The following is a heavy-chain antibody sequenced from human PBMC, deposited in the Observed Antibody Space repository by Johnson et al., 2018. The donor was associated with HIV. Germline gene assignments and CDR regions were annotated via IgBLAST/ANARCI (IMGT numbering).Heavy chain of an antibody. CDR2: ISYDGSNK. CDR1: GFTFSSYA. D-gene: IGHD5-18*01. J-gene: IGHJ3*02. Sequence: QVQLVESGGGVVQPGRSLRLSCAASGFTFSSYAMHWVRQAPGKGLEWVAVISYDGSNKYYAASVQGRFTLSRDNSKNTLYLQMNSLRAEDTAVYYCARGRRIQLWLLADAFDIWGQGTMVTVSS. CDR3: ARGRRIQLWLLADAFDI. V-gene: IGHV3-30-3*01.